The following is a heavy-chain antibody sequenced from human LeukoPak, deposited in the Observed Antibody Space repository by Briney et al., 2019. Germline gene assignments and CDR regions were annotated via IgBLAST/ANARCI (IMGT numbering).Heavy chain of an antibody. D-gene: IGHD1-14*01. CDR1: GGSISSATYY. CDR2: IYHSGST. Sequence: SETLSLTCTVSGGSISSATYYWGWIRQPPGKGLEWIGSIYHSGSTYYNPSLKSRVTISVDTSKNQFSLRLSSLTAADTALYYCARDRKYYYHMDVWGKGTTVTVSS. J-gene: IGHJ6*03. CDR3: ARDRKYYYHMDV. V-gene: IGHV4-39*07.